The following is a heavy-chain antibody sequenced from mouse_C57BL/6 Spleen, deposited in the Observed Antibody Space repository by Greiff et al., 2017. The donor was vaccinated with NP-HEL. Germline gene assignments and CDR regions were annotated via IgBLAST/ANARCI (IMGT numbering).Heavy chain of an antibody. CDR1: GYTFTSYW. CDR3: ASYGSSYGLFAY. J-gene: IGHJ3*01. D-gene: IGHD1-1*01. Sequence: VQLQQSGAELVKPGASVKVSCKASGYTFTSYWMHWVKQRPGQGLEWIGRIHPSDSDTNYNQKFKGKATLTVDKSSSTASMQLSSLTSEDSAVYYCASYGSSYGLFAYWGQGTLVTVSA. CDR2: IHPSDSDT. V-gene: IGHV1-74*01.